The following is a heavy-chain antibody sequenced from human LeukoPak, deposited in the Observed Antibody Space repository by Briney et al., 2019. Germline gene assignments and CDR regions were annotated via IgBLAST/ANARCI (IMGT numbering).Heavy chain of an antibody. CDR2: KSYDGSNK. CDR3: AKDPPSDDYVWGSYRFPDY. D-gene: IGHD3-16*02. CDR1: GFTFSSYG. V-gene: IGHV3-30*18. J-gene: IGHJ4*02. Sequence: GGSLRLSCAASGFTFSSYGMHWVRQAPGKGLEWVAVKSYDGSNKYYADSVKGRFTISRDNSKNTLYLQMNSLRAEDTAVYYCAKDPPSDDYVWGSYRFPDYWGQGTLVTVSS.